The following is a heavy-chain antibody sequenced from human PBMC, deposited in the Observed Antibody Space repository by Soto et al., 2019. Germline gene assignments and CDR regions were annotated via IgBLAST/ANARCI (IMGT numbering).Heavy chain of an antibody. Sequence: PSETLSLTCTVSGGSISSYYWSWIRQPPGKGLEWIGYIYYSGSTNYNPSLKSRVTISVDTSKNQFSLKLSSVTAADTAVYYCARGGYRRFGYWGQGTLVTVSS. CDR3: ARGGYRRFGY. CDR2: IYYSGST. CDR1: GGSISSYY. V-gene: IGHV4-59*01. D-gene: IGHD6-13*01. J-gene: IGHJ4*02.